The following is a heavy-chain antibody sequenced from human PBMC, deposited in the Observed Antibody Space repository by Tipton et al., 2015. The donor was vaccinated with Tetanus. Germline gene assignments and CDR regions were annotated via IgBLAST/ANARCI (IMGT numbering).Heavy chain of an antibody. Sequence: TLSLTCTVSGGSISSYYWSWIRQPAGKGLEWIGRIYTSGSTNYNPSLKSRVTMSVDTSKNQFSLKLSSVTAADPAAYYCARGGDYYDSSEGVYFGYWGQGTLVTVSS. V-gene: IGHV4-4*07. J-gene: IGHJ4*02. CDR2: IYTSGST. D-gene: IGHD3-22*01. CDR1: GGSISSYY. CDR3: ARGGDYYDSSEGVYFGY.